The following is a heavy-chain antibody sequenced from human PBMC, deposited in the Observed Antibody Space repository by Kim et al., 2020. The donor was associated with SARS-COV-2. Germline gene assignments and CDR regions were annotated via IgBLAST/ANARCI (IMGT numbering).Heavy chain of an antibody. CDR2: IKQDGSEK. CDR1: GFTFSSYW. Sequence: GGSLRLSCAASGFTFSSYWMSWVRQAPGKGLEWVANIKQDGSEKYYVDSVKGRFTISRDNAKNSLYLQMNSLRAEDTAVYYCARDRPEQPVFHYYGMDVWGQGTTVTVSS. CDR3: ARDRPEQPVFHYYGMDV. D-gene: IGHD6-6*01. J-gene: IGHJ6*02. V-gene: IGHV3-7*03.